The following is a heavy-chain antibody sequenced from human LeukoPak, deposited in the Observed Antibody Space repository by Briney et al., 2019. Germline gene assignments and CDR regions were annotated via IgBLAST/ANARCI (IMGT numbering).Heavy chain of an antibody. CDR1: GGSISSYY. CDR3: ARGRPGIAVAAPYYFDY. V-gene: IGHV4-4*07. Sequence: SETLSLTCTVSGGSISSYYWSWLRQPAGQGLEWIGRIYTSGSTNYNPSLKSRVTMSVDTSKNQFSLKLSSVTAADTAVYYCARGRPGIAVAAPYYFDYWGQGTLVTVSS. J-gene: IGHJ4*02. CDR2: IYTSGST. D-gene: IGHD6-19*01.